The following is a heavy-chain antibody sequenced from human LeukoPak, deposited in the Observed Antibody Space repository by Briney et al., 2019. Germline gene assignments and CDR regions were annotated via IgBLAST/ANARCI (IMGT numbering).Heavy chain of an antibody. Sequence: GGSLRLSCAASGFTFSSYAMSWVRQAPGKGLEWVSAISGSGGSTYYADSVKGRFTISRDNAKNTLYLQMNSLRAEDTAVYYCARPFITMVRGVIGYWGQGTLVTVSS. CDR1: GFTFSSYA. CDR3: ARPFITMVRGVIGY. J-gene: IGHJ4*02. D-gene: IGHD3-10*01. CDR2: ISGSGGST. V-gene: IGHV3-23*01.